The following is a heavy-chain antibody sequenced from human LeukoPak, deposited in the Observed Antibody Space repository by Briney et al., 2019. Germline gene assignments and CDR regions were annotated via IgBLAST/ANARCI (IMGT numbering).Heavy chain of an antibody. CDR1: GGSISSYY. CDR2: IYYSGST. J-gene: IGHJ4*02. V-gene: IGHV4-59*08. D-gene: IGHD3-16*02. CDR3: ARHNTVGIAAAGTKVITFGGVIVD. Sequence: SETLSLTCTVSGGSISSYYWSWIREPPGGGLGWIAYIYYSGSTNYNPSLKSRVSIPVDTSKNQFSLKLSSVTAEDTAVYYCARHNTVGIAAAGTKVITFGGVIVDWGQGTLVTVSS.